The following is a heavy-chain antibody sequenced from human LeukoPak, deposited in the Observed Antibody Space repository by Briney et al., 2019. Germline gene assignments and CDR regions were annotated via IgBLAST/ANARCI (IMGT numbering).Heavy chain of an antibody. CDR2: INPSGGST. J-gene: IGHJ6*02. V-gene: IGHV1-46*01. Sequence: ASVKVSCKASGYTFTSYYMHWVRQAPGQGFGWMGTINPSGGSTTYSQKFQGRVTGTRDTSASTVYMELSSLRSEDTALYYCARDQQLVWYSFHYGMDVWGRGTTVTVSS. CDR3: ARDQQLVWYSFHYGMDV. CDR1: GYTFTSYY. D-gene: IGHD6-13*01.